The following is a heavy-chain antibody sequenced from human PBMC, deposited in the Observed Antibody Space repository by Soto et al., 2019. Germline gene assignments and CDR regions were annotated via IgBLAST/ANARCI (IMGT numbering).Heavy chain of an antibody. J-gene: IGHJ3*02. D-gene: IGHD6-19*01. CDR1: GFTFSDYY. CDR3: ARGRPYSSGWAYDVFDI. Sequence: SGGSLRLSCAASGFTFSDYYMSWIRQAPGKGLEWVSYISRSGSTIYYADSVKGRFIISRDNAKNSLYLQMNSLRAEDTAVYYCARGRPYSSGWAYDVFDIWGQGTMVTVSS. V-gene: IGHV3-11*01. CDR2: ISRSGSTI.